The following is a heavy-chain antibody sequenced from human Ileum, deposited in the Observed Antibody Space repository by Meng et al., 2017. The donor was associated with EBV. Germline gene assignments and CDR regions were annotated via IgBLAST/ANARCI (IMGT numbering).Heavy chain of an antibody. D-gene: IGHD3-22*01. V-gene: IGHV4-4*02. J-gene: IGHJ4*02. Sequence: VRLPEPGPGLVKPSECLSLTCAVSGGSISRSDWWSWVRQPPGKGLEWIGETSHSGSTNYSPSLKSRVTISLDKSKNQLSLKLNSVTAADTAVYYCASSDYYRSDYWGQGTLVTVSS. CDR2: TSHSGST. CDR1: GGSISRSDW. CDR3: ASSDYYRSDY.